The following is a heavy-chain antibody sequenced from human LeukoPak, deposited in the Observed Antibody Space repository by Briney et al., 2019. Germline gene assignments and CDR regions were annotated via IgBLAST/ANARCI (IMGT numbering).Heavy chain of an antibody. Sequence: GGSLRLSCAASGFTFSTHWMHWVRQAPGKGLVWVSRMNGDGSSTKYADSVKGRFTISRDNSKSTLYLQMNSLRAEDTAVYYCARGGGRVVAAAGVDYWGQGTLVTVSS. D-gene: IGHD6-13*01. V-gene: IGHV3-74*01. CDR2: MNGDGSST. CDR1: GFTFSTHW. J-gene: IGHJ4*02. CDR3: ARGGGRVVAAAGVDY.